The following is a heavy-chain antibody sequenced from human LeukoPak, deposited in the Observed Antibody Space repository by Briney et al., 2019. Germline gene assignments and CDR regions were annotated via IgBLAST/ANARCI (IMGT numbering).Heavy chain of an antibody. Sequence: SETLSLTCAVYGGSFSGYYWSWIRQSPGKGLEWIGEINHSGRINYNPSLKSRVTISVDTSKNQFSLKLSSVTAADTAVYYCARGRGYYDSSLAYWGQGTLLTVSS. CDR1: GGSFSGYY. J-gene: IGHJ4*02. D-gene: IGHD3-22*01. CDR2: INHSGRI. CDR3: ARGRGYYDSSLAY. V-gene: IGHV4-34*01.